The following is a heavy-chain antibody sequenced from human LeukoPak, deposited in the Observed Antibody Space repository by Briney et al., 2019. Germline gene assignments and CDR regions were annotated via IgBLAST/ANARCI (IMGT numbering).Heavy chain of an antibody. CDR3: ARVSGYDWESFYDY. Sequence: SETLSLTCTVSGGSISSYYWSWIRQPPGKGLEWIEYIYYSGSTNYNPSLKSRVTISVDTSKNQFSLKLSSVTAADTAVYYCARVSGYDWESFYDYWGQGTLVTVSS. V-gene: IGHV4-59*01. CDR2: IYYSGST. D-gene: IGHD5-12*01. J-gene: IGHJ4*02. CDR1: GGSISSYY.